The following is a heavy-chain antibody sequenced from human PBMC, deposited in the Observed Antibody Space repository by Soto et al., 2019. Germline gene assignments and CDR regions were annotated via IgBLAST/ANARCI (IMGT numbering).Heavy chain of an antibody. CDR2: INAGNGNT. V-gene: IGHV1-3*01. Sequence: ASVKVSCKASGYTFTSYAMHWVRQAPGQRLEWMGWINAGNGNTKYSQKFQGRVTITRDTSASTAYMELSSLRSEDTAVYYCARGHYCSGDTCYLISFDYWGQGTQVTVSS. CDR1: GYTFTSYA. D-gene: IGHD2-15*01. J-gene: IGHJ4*02. CDR3: ARGHYCSGDTCYLISFDY.